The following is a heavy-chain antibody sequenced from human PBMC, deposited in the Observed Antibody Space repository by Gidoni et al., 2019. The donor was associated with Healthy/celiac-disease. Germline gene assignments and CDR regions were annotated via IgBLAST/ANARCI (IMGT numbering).Heavy chain of an antibody. D-gene: IGHD6-13*01. V-gene: IGHV5-10-1*03. Sequence: EVQLVQSGAEVKEPGWSLRLPCKGSGSSFTSYRISWVRQVPGKEPQWLGRIVPSDSYTSYSPSFPGHATISADKSISTAYLPWSSLKASDTAMYSCARLVPPGYSSSWAWFDSWGQGTLVTVSS. CDR1: GSSFTSYR. J-gene: IGHJ5*01. CDR2: IVPSDSYT. CDR3: ARLVPPGYSSSWAWFDS.